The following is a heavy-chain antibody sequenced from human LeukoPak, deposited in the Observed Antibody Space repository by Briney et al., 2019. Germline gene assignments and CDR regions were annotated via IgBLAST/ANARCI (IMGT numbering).Heavy chain of an antibody. CDR1: GGSFSGYY. Sequence: AETLSLTCAVYGGSFSGYYWSWVRQPPGKGLEWIGEINHSGRTNYNPSRKGRVTISVATSKTQSSLKLSSVTAADTAVYYCASVREVVKGRALIRYFDYWGQGTLVTVSS. J-gene: IGHJ4*02. CDR3: ASVREVVKGRALIRYFDY. V-gene: IGHV4-34*01. D-gene: IGHD4-23*01. CDR2: INHSGRT.